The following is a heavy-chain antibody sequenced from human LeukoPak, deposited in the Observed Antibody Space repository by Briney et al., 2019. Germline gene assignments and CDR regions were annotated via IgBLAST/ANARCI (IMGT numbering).Heavy chain of an antibody. CDR1: GCTFGDYG. CDR3: ARGSGSGWPLDF. Sequence: GGTLSLTCAASGCTFGDYGMSWVRHAPGKGLEWVSGINWNGGSTGYSDSVKGRFTISRDSSKNTLSLQMNNLMTDDTAVYYCARGSGSGWPLDFWGQGTLVTVSS. D-gene: IGHD6-19*01. V-gene: IGHV3-20*04. CDR2: INWNGGST. J-gene: IGHJ4*02.